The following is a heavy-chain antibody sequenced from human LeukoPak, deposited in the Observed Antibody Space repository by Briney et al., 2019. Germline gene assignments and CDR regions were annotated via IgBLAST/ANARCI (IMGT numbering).Heavy chain of an antibody. Sequence: SETLSLTCTVSGGSISSGGYYWSWIRQHPGKGLEWLGYIYYSGSTYYNPSLKSRVTISVDTSKNQFSLKLSSVTAADTAVYSCARESDSIAALDYWGQGTLVTVSS. CDR1: GGSISSGGYY. D-gene: IGHD6-13*01. J-gene: IGHJ4*02. V-gene: IGHV4-31*03. CDR2: IYYSGST. CDR3: ARESDSIAALDY.